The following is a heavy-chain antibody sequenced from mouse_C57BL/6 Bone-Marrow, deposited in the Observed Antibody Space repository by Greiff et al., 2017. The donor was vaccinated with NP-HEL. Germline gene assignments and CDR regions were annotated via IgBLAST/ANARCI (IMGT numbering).Heavy chain of an antibody. V-gene: IGHV1-82*01. Sequence: VKLQESGPELVKPGASVKISCKASGYAFSSSWMNWVKQRPGKGLEWIGRIYPGDGDTNYNGKFKGKATLTADKSSSTAYMQLSSLTSEDSAVYFCARGSWFAYWGHGTLVTVSA. CDR1: GYAFSSSW. CDR3: ARGSWFAY. J-gene: IGHJ3*01. CDR2: IYPGDGDT.